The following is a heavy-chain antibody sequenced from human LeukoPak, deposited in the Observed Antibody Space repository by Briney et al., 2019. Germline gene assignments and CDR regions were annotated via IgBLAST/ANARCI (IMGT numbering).Heavy chain of an antibody. J-gene: IGHJ3*02. CDR3: ARAYYDSSGYYNAFDI. D-gene: IGHD3-22*01. CDR1: GGSISSYY. V-gene: IGHV4-59*01. CDR2: IYYSGST. Sequence: SGTLSLTCTVSGGSISSYYWSWIRQPPGKGLEWIGYIYYSGSTNYNPSLKSRVTISVDTSKNQFSLKLSSVTAADTAVYYCARAYYDSSGYYNAFDIWGQGTMVTVSS.